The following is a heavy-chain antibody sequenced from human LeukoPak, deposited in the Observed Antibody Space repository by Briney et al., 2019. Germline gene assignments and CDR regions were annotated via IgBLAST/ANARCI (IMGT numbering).Heavy chain of an antibody. CDR2: IIPIFGTA. CDR3: ARGRIQYWGRFDY. J-gene: IGHJ4*02. V-gene: IGHV1-69*05. Sequence: ASAKVSCKASGGTFSSYAISWVRQAPGQGLEWLGGIIPIFGTANYAQKFQGRVTITTDESTSTAYMELSSLRSEDTAVYYCARGRIQYWGRFDYWGQRTLVTVSS. D-gene: IGHD2-8*02. CDR1: GGTFSSYA.